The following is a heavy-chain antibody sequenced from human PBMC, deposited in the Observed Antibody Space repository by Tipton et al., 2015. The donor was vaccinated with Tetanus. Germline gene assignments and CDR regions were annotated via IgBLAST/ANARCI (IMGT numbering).Heavy chain of an antibody. CDR3: AKDLGYCTSTSCYGEPDYDYYYGMDV. CDR2: ISFNGAYE. CDR1: GFSFTNHG. J-gene: IGHJ6*02. Sequence: AASGFSFTNHGMHWVRQAPGKGLEWVAIISFNGAYEYYAESVKGRFSISRDTSKNTVSLRMNSLRADDTAVYYCAKDLGYCTSTSCYGEPDYDYYYGMDVWGQGTTVTVAS. D-gene: IGHD2-2*01. V-gene: IGHV3-30*18.